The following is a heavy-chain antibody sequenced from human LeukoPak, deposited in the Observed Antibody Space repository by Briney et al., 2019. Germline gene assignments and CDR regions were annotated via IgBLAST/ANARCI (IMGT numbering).Heavy chain of an antibody. D-gene: IGHD2/OR15-2a*01. CDR3: ARVSFRLDY. Sequence: SETLSLTCTVSGGSISSYYWSWIRQPPGKGLEWIGSIYHSGSTYYNPSLKSRVTISVDTSKNQFSLKLSSVTAADTAVYYCARVSFRLDYWGQGTLVTVSS. J-gene: IGHJ4*02. CDR2: IYHSGST. V-gene: IGHV4-59*08. CDR1: GGSISSYY.